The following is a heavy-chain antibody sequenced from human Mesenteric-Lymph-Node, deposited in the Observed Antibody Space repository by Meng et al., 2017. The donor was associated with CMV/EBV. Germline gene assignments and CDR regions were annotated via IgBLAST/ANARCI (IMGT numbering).Heavy chain of an antibody. V-gene: IGHV4-59*01. Sequence: SETLSLTCTVSGGSISSYYWSWIRQPPGKGLEWIGYIYSSGSTNYNPSLKSRVTISVDTSKNQFSLKLSSVIAADTAVYYCARWPGYFDYWGQGTLVTVSS. CDR2: IYSSGST. CDR3: ARWPGYFDY. CDR1: GGSISSYY. J-gene: IGHJ4*02. D-gene: IGHD1-1*01.